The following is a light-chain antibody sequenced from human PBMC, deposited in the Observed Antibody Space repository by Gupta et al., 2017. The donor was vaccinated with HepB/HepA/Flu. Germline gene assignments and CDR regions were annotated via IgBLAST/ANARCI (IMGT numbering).Light chain of an antibody. CDR1: SSDVGGYNY. CDR3: CSFTNTNTHV. J-gene: IGLJ1*01. CDR2: DVS. Sequence: QSALTQPASVSGSPGQSITISCTGTSSDVGGYNYVSWYQQHPGKAPKIMIYDVSNRPSGVANRFSGSKAGNTASLTISGLQAEDEADYYCCSFTNTNTHVFGTGTKVTVL. V-gene: IGLV2-14*03.